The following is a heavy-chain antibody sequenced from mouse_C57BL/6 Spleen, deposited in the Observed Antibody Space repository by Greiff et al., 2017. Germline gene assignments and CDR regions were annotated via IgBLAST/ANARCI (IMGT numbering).Heavy chain of an antibody. CDR1: GYTFTSYG. Sequence: QVQLKESGAELARPGASVKLSCKASGYTFTSYGISWVKQRTGQGLEWIGEIYPRSGNTYYNAKFKGKATLTADKSSSTAYMELRSLTSEDSAVYFCARSYGSSFDYWGQGTTLKVSS. J-gene: IGHJ2*01. V-gene: IGHV1-81*01. D-gene: IGHD1-1*01. CDR2: IYPRSGNT. CDR3: ARSYGSSFDY.